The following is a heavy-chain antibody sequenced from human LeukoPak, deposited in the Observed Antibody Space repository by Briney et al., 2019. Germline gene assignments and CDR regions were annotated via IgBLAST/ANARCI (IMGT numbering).Heavy chain of an antibody. Sequence: SVKVSCKASGGTFSSYAISWVRQAPGQGLEWMGRIIPIFGTANYAQKFQGRVTITTDESTSTAYMELSSLRSEDTAVYYCARDRGYWNDMNWFDPWGQGTLVTVSS. CDR2: IIPIFGTA. D-gene: IGHD1-1*01. J-gene: IGHJ5*02. V-gene: IGHV1-69*05. CDR3: ARDRGYWNDMNWFDP. CDR1: GGTFSSYA.